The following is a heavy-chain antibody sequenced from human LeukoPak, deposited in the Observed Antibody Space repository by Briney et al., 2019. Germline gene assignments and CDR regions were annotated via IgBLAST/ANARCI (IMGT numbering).Heavy chain of an antibody. Sequence: SETLSLTCTVSGGSISSYYWSWIRQPPGKGLEWIGYIYYSGSTNYNPSLKGRVTISVDTSKNQFSLKLSSVTAADTAVYYCAREGGWYGRGNNWFDPWGQGTLVTVSS. CDR1: GGSISSYY. CDR3: AREGGWYGRGNNWFDP. CDR2: IYYSGST. D-gene: IGHD6-19*01. J-gene: IGHJ5*02. V-gene: IGHV4-59*01.